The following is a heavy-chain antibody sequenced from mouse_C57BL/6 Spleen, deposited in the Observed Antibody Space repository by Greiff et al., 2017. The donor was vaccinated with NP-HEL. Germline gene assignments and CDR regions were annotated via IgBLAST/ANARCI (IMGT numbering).Heavy chain of an antibody. CDR1: GYTFTSYW. J-gene: IGHJ1*03. D-gene: IGHD2-1*01. Sequence: QVQLKQSGAELVKPGASVKLSCKASGYTFTSYWMHWVKQRPGQGLEWIGMIHPNSGSTNYNEKFKSKATLTVDKSSSTAYMQLSSLTSEDSAVYYCARGGYYGNYVGYFDVWGTGTTVTVSS. V-gene: IGHV1-64*01. CDR3: ARGGYYGNYVGYFDV. CDR2: IHPNSGST.